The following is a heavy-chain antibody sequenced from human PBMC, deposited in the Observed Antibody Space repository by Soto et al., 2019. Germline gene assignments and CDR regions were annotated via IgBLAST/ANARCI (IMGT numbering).Heavy chain of an antibody. CDR3: AKAEGGKNYYYYYGMDV. CDR2: IGGSGDDT. J-gene: IGHJ6*02. CDR1: GFTVSSCA. Sequence: PGGSLRLSCAASGFTVSSCAMSWVRQAPGKGLEWVSGIGGSGDDTEYTDSVKGRFTISRDNSKNTLYLQMNSLRAEDTAVYYCAKAEGGKNYYYYYGMDVWGQGTTVTVSS. V-gene: IGHV3-23*01.